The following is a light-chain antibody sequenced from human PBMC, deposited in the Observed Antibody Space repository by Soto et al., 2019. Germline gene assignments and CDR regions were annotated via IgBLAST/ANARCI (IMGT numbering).Light chain of an antibody. CDR2: GAS. Sequence: EIVMTQSPATLSVSPGERATLSCRASQSVSSSYLAWYQQKPGQAPRLLIYGASTRATGFPARFSGGGSGAEFTLTISSLQSEDFAVYYCQQYNNWWTFGQGTKVDIK. V-gene: IGKV3-15*01. J-gene: IGKJ1*01. CDR1: QSVSSSY. CDR3: QQYNNWWT.